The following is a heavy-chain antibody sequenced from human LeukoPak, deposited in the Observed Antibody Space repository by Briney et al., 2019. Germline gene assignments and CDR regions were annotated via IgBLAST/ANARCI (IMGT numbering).Heavy chain of an antibody. CDR1: GGSISSYY. Sequence: SETLSLTCTVSGGSISSYYWSWIRQPPGKGLEWIGYIYYSGSTNYNPSLKSRVTISVDTPKNQFSLKLSSVTAADTAVYYCARSYCSGGSCYFPNWGQGTLVTVSS. V-gene: IGHV4-59*08. D-gene: IGHD2-15*01. CDR2: IYYSGST. CDR3: ARSYCSGGSCYFPN. J-gene: IGHJ1*01.